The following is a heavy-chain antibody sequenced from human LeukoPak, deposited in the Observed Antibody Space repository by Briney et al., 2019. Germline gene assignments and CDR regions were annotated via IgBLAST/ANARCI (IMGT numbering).Heavy chain of an antibody. Sequence: GGSLRLSCAASGFTFTKYGMHWVRQAPGKGLEWVAIISYDGSNKYYANSVKGRFSISRDNSKNTLYLQMNSLRAEDTAVYYCAKDASLWFVFDYWGQGTLVTVSS. J-gene: IGHJ4*02. D-gene: IGHD3-10*01. CDR1: GFTFTKYG. CDR2: ISYDGSNK. V-gene: IGHV3-30*18. CDR3: AKDASLWFVFDY.